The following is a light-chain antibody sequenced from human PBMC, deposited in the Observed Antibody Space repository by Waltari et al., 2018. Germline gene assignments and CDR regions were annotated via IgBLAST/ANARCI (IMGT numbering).Light chain of an antibody. CDR3: CSYAGSSTWV. CDR1: SSDVVSYNL. Sequence: QSALTQPASVSGSPGQSITISCTATSSDVVSYNLVSWYQQHPGKAPKLVIYEVTKRPSGVSTRFSGSKSGNTASLTISGLQAEDEADYCCCSYAGSSTWVFGGGTKLTVL. CDR2: EVT. V-gene: IGLV2-23*02. J-gene: IGLJ3*02.